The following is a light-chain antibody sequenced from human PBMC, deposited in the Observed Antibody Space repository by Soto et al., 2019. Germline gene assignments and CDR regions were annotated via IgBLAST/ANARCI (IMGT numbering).Light chain of an antibody. V-gene: IGKV3-11*01. CDR3: QPRSNLSPSLT. Sequence: EIVLTQSPATLSLSPGERATLSCRSSQSVSNCLAWYQQKPGQAPRLLLYDASNRATGIPARFSGSGSGTDFTLTISCLDPEESAFCYGQPRSNLSPSLTFGGGTKVEIK. CDR2: DAS. J-gene: IGKJ4*01. CDR1: QSVSNC.